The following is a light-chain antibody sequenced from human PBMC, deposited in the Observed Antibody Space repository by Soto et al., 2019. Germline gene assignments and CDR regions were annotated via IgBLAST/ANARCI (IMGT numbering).Light chain of an antibody. J-gene: IGKJ4*01. V-gene: IGKV3-15*01. CDR1: QSVSSS. CDR3: KQYNNWPPLT. Sequence: EIVMTQSPATLSVSPGDRATLSCRASQSVSSSLAWYQQIPGQAPRLLIYDASNRATGIPARFGGSGSGTEFTLTISSLQSEDFAVYYCKQYNNWPPLTFGGGTKVELK. CDR2: DAS.